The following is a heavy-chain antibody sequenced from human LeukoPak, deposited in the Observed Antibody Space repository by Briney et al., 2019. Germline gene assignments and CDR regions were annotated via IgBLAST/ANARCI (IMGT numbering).Heavy chain of an antibody. D-gene: IGHD2-15*01. CDR3: ARDGAYCSGGSCYPEPYYGMDV. CDR1: GYTFTSYG. Sequence: ASVKVSCKASGYTFTSYGISWVRQAPGQGLEWMGWISAYNGNTNYAQKLQGRVTMTTDTSTSTAYMELRSLRSDDTAVYYCARDGAYCSGGSCYPEPYYGMDVWGQGTTVTVSS. J-gene: IGHJ6*02. V-gene: IGHV1-18*01. CDR2: ISAYNGNT.